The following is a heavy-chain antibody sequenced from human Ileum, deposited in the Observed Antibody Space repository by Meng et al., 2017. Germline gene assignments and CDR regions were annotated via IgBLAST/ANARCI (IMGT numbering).Heavy chain of an antibody. CDR1: GGSVSRAGYQ. V-gene: IGHV4-61*08. J-gene: IGHJ4*02. CDR2: AST. D-gene: IGHD1-26*01. CDR3: ARDHMGSLDY. Sequence: QGKLQESGPGLVRPSENLSLICTVSGGSVSRAGYQWGWIRQPPGKGLEWIGYASTNYNPSLKSRVTISLDTFRNQFSLSLSSVTAADTAVYYCARDHMGSLDYWGQGILVTVSS.